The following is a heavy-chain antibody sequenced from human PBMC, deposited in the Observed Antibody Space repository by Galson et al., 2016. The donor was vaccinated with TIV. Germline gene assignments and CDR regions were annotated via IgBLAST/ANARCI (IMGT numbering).Heavy chain of an antibody. J-gene: IGHJ4*02. D-gene: IGHD2-2*02. CDR2: ISWDSGRI. V-gene: IGHV3-9*01. CDR1: GFTFENYA. CDR3: ARDCSGANCYTDPMYFDY. Sequence: SLRLSCAASGFTFENYAMHWVRQAPGKGLEWVSGISWDSGRITYADSVKGRFTVSRDNAKNSLYLQMNSLRADDTAMYYCARDCSGANCYTDPMYFDYWGQGTLVTVSS.